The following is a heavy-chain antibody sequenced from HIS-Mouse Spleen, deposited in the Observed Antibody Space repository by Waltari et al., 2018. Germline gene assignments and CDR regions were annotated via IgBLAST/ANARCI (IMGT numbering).Heavy chain of an antibody. CDR2: IYTSGST. CDR3: ARDFHDFWSGYYGGDKKHDAFDI. CDR1: GGSISSYY. J-gene: IGHJ3*02. Sequence: QVQLQESGPGLVKPSETLSLTCTVSGGSISSYYWSWIRQPAGKGLEWIGRIYTSGSTNYNPSLKSRVTMSVDTSKNQFSLKLSSVTAAYTAVYYCARDFHDFWSGYYGGDKKHDAFDIWGQGTMVTVSS. D-gene: IGHD3-3*01. V-gene: IGHV4-4*07.